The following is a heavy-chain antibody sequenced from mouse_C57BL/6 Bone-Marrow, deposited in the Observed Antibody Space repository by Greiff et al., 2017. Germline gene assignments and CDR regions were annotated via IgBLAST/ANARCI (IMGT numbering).Heavy chain of an antibody. D-gene: IGHD4-1*01. J-gene: IGHJ2*01. Sequence: VHVKQSGAELVRPGSSVKMSCKTSGYTFTSYGINWVKQRPGQGLEWIGYIYIGNGYTEYNEKFKGKATLTSDTSSSTAYMQLSSLTSEDSAIXFCARELGRRGNYFDYWGQGTTLTVSS. CDR1: GYTFTSYG. V-gene: IGHV1-58*01. CDR2: IYIGNGYT. CDR3: ARELGRRGNYFDY.